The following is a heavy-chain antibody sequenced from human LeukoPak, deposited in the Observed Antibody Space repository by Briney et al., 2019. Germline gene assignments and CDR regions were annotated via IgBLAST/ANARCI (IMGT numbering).Heavy chain of an antibody. Sequence: PGGSLRLSCAASGFTFSSHAMSWVRQAPGKGLEWVSAISDSGDSTYYADSVKGRFTISRDNSKNTLYLQMSSLRAEGTAVYYCAKYAVVGTPFFDYWGQGTLVTISS. V-gene: IGHV3-23*01. CDR2: ISDSGDST. CDR3: AKYAVVGTPFFDY. D-gene: IGHD2-15*01. J-gene: IGHJ4*02. CDR1: GFTFSSHA.